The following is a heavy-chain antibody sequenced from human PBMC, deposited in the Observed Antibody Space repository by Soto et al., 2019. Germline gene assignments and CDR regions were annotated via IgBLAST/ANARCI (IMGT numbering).Heavy chain of an antibody. Sequence: SVKVSCKASGYTFTSYDINWVRQATGQGLEWMGWINPNLGFANYAQKFQGRVTITADKSTSTAYMELSSLRSEDTAVYYCARVLVGATPVDYWGQGTLVTVSS. CDR2: INPNLGFA. D-gene: IGHD1-26*01. CDR1: GYTFTSYD. CDR3: ARVLVGATPVDY. J-gene: IGHJ4*02. V-gene: IGHV1-69*10.